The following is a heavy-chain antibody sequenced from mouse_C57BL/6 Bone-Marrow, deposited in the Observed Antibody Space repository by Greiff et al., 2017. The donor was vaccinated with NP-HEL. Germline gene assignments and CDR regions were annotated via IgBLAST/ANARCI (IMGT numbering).Heavy chain of an antibody. CDR2: ISNGGGST. V-gene: IGHV5-12*01. CDR3: ARPAWFAY. Sequence: DVQLVESGGGLVQPGGSLTLSCAASGFTFSDYYMYWVRQTPEKRLEWVAYISNGGGSTYYPDTVKGRFTISRDNAKNTLYLQMSRLKSEDTSMYYCARPAWFAYWGQGTLVTVSA. CDR1: GFTFSDYY. J-gene: IGHJ3*01.